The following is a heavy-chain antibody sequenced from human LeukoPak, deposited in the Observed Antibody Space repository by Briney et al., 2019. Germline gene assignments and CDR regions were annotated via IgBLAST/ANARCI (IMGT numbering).Heavy chain of an antibody. CDR2: IYPGDSDT. Sequence: GESLKIPCKGSGYSFTSYWIGWVRQMPGKGLEWMGIIYPGDSDTRYSPSFQGQVTISADKSISTAYLQWSSLKASDTAMYYCARSLGSHNYQPHCFDYWGQGPLVTVSS. V-gene: IGHV5-51*01. CDR3: ARSLGSHNYQPHCFDY. D-gene: IGHD5-24*01. CDR1: GYSFTSYW. J-gene: IGHJ4*02.